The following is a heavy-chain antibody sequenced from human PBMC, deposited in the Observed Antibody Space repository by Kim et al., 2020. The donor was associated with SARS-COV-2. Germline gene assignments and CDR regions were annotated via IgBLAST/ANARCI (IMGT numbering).Heavy chain of an antibody. CDR3: ARGNFGYGSYHPIPKFDY. CDR2: ISAYNGNT. J-gene: IGHJ4*02. Sequence: ASVKVSCKASGYTFTSYGISWVRQAPGQGLEWIGWISAYNGNTNYALKLQGRVTMTTDTSTSTAYMELRSLRSDDTAVYYCARGNFGYGSYHPIPKFDYWGQGTLVTVSS. D-gene: IGHD1-26*01. V-gene: IGHV1-18*04. CDR1: GYTFTSYG.